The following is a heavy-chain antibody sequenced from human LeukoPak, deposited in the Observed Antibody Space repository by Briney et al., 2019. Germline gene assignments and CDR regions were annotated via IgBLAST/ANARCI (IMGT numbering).Heavy chain of an antibody. Sequence: GGSLRLSCAASGFTFSNYWMTWVRQAPVKGLEWVANIKQDGSEKYYVDSVKGRFNISRDNAKNSLYLQMNSLRDEDTAVYYCARGQTWVQLWPRGQGTLVTVSS. CDR2: IKQDGSEK. J-gene: IGHJ5*02. D-gene: IGHD5-18*01. CDR3: ARGQTWVQLWP. CDR1: GFTFSNYW. V-gene: IGHV3-7*04.